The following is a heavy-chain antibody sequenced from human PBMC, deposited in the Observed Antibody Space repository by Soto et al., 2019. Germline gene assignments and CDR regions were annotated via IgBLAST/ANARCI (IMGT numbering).Heavy chain of an antibody. Sequence: EVQLVESGGGLAQPGGSLRLSCAASGFTFSGYTMAWVRQAPGKGLEWVSTISHSGESTYYAESVKGRFTISRDNSTNTLYLQMNSLRGEDTAVYFCSKDGWENWGQGTLVTVAS. V-gene: IGHV3-23*04. CDR2: ISHSGEST. CDR1: GFTFSGYT. J-gene: IGHJ4*02. D-gene: IGHD6-19*01. CDR3: SKDGWEN.